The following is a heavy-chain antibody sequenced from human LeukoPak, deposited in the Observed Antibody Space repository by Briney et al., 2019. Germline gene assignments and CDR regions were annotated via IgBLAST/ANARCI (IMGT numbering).Heavy chain of an antibody. Sequence: SETLSLTCAVSGGSLSSSNWWSWVRQPPGKGLEWIGEIYHSGSTNYNPSLKSRVTISVDKSKNQFSLKLSSVTAADTAVYYCARDVRVWFGELDAAGYYYYGMDVWGQGTTVTVSS. CDR3: ARDVRVWFGELDAAGYYYYGMDV. CDR2: IYHSGST. D-gene: IGHD3-10*01. J-gene: IGHJ6*02. V-gene: IGHV4-4*02. CDR1: GGSLSSSNW.